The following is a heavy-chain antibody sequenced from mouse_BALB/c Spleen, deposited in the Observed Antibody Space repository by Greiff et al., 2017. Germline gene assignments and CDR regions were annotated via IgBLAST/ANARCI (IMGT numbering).Heavy chain of an antibody. CDR2: IDPANGNT. D-gene: IGHD1-1*01. CDR3: ARDYYAAY. V-gene: IGHV14-3*02. J-gene: IGHJ3*01. Sequence: EVKLVESGAELVKPGASVKLSCTASGFNIKDTYMHWVKQRPEQGLEWIGRIDPANGNTKYDPKFQGKATITADTSSNTAYLQLSSLTSEDTAVYYCARDYYAAYWGQGTLVTVSA. CDR1: GFNIKDTY.